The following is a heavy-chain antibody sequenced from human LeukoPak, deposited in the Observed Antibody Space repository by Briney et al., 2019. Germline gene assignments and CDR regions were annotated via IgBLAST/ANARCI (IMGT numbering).Heavy chain of an antibody. CDR2: IRGSGGST. Sequence: GGSLRLSCAASGFTFSSNGMSWVRQAPGKGLEWVSAIRGSGGSTYYADSVKGRFTISRDNSKNTLYLQMNSLRAGDTAVYYCAKGAGYSSGTFDYWGQGTLVTVSS. CDR1: GFTFSSNG. V-gene: IGHV3-23*01. CDR3: AKGAGYSSGTFDY. J-gene: IGHJ4*02. D-gene: IGHD6-19*01.